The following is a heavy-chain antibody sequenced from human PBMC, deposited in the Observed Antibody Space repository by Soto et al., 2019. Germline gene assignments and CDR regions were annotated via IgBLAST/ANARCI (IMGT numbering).Heavy chain of an antibody. V-gene: IGHV1-18*01. CDR2: ISAYNGNT. D-gene: IGHD2-21*02. CDR3: ARSIVVVTALDY. Sequence: ASVKVSCKASGYTFTSYGISWVRQAPGQGLEWMGWISAYNGNTNNAQKLQGRVTMTTDTSTSTAYMELSSLRSEDTAVYYCARSIVVVTALDYWGQGTLVTVSS. J-gene: IGHJ4*02. CDR1: GYTFTSYG.